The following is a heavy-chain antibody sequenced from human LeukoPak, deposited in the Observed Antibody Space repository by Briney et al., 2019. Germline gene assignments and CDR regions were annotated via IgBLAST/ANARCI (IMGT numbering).Heavy chain of an antibody. CDR2: IIPIFGTA. D-gene: IGHD1-26*01. J-gene: IGHJ3*02. Sequence: SVKVSCKASGGTFSSYAISWVRQAPGQGLEWMGGIIPIFGTANYAQKLQGRVTITADKSTSTAYMELSSLRSEDTAVYYCARTRSRRDAFDIWGQGTIVTVSS. CDR1: GGTFSSYA. CDR3: ARTRSRRDAFDI. V-gene: IGHV1-69*06.